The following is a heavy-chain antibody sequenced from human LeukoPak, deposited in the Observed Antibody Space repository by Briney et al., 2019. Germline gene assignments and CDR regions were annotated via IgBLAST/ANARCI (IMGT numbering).Heavy chain of an antibody. CDR3: ARGLWFGELLQPPFDY. D-gene: IGHD3-10*01. J-gene: IGHJ4*02. CDR2: INHSGST. CDR1: GGSFSGYY. V-gene: IGHV4-34*01. Sequence: SETLSLTCAVYGGSFSGYYWSWIRQPPGKGLEWIGEINHSGSTNYNPSLKSRVAISVDTSKNQFSLKLSSVTAADTAVYYCARGLWFGELLQPPFDYWGQGTLVTVSS.